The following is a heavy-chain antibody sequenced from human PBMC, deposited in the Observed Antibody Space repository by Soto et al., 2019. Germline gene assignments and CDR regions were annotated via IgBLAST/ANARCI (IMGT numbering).Heavy chain of an antibody. Sequence: EVQLVESGEGLVQPGGSLRLSCAASGFTFSSYNIHWIRQAPGKGLEFVSAISRSGDRTYYADPVKGRFTITRDNSKNTVWLQMGSLRAEDMAVYHCARARCSSGQCYYFDYWGRGALVSVSS. CDR3: ARARCSSGQCYYFDY. V-gene: IGHV3-64*02. CDR2: ISRSGDRT. J-gene: IGHJ4*02. CDR1: GFTFSSYN. D-gene: IGHD2-15*01.